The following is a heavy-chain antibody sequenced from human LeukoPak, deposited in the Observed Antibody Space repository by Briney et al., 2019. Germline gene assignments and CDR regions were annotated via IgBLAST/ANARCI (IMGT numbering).Heavy chain of an antibody. Sequence: GGSLRLSCVASGSGFSFSEFWLGWVRQAPGERLEWVANIKGDGSETYYVDSVKGRFTISRDNVKNSVYLQMNSLTADDTSLYRCAREAYCGGPSCFAVNYMDVWGKGTTVTVSS. J-gene: IGHJ6*03. D-gene: IGHD2-2*01. CDR1: GSGFSFSEFW. CDR3: AREAYCGGPSCFAVNYMDV. V-gene: IGHV3-7*01. CDR2: IKGDGSET.